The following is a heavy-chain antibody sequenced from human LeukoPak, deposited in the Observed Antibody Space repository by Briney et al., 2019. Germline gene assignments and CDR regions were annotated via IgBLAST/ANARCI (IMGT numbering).Heavy chain of an antibody. CDR1: GGSISSGDYY. J-gene: IGHJ4*02. CDR3: ARTLPVGYSGYVGAIDY. CDR2: IYYSGST. V-gene: IGHV4-30-4*01. D-gene: IGHD5-12*01. Sequence: PSQTLSLTCTVSGGSISSGDYYWSWLRQPPGTGLEWIGYIYYSGSTYYNPSLKSRVTISVDTSKNQFSLKLSSVTAADTAVYYCARTLPVGYSGYVGAIDYWGQGTLVTVSS.